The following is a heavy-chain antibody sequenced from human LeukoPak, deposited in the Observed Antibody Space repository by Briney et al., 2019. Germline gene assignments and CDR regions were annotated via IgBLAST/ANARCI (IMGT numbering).Heavy chain of an antibody. J-gene: IGHJ4*02. V-gene: IGHV4-34*01. Sequence: SETLSLTCAVYGGSFSGYYWSWIRQPPGKGLEWIGEINHSGSTNYNPSLKSRVTISVDTSKNQFSLKLSSVTAADTAVYYCASSDTLKYYDILTGYYRRYYFDYWGQGTLVTVSS. D-gene: IGHD3-9*01. CDR3: ASSDTLKYYDILTGYYRRYYFDY. CDR2: INHSGST. CDR1: GGSFSGYY.